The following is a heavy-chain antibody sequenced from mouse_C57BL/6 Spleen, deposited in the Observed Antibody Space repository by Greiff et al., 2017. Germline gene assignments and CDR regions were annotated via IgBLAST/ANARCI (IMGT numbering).Heavy chain of an antibody. CDR1: GYTFTSSW. CDR2: INPSSGYT. Sequence: QVQLKQSGAELAKPGASVKLSCKASGYTFTSSWMHWVKQRPGQGLEWIGYINPSSGYTTYNQKFKDKATLTADKSSSTAYMQLSSLTYEDSAVYYCASQIYYDYDVDYAMDYWGQGTSVTVSS. D-gene: IGHD2-4*01. J-gene: IGHJ4*01. V-gene: IGHV1-7*01. CDR3: ASQIYYDYDVDYAMDY.